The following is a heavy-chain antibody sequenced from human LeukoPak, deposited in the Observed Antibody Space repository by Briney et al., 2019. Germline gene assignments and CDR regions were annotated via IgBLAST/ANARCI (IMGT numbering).Heavy chain of an antibody. V-gene: IGHV1-18*01. CDR1: GGTFSSYA. D-gene: IGHD5-18*01. J-gene: IGHJ6*03. Sequence: ASVKVSCKASGGTFSSYAISWVRQAPGQGLEWMGWISAYNGNTNYAQKLQGRVTMTTDTSTSTAYMELRSLRSDDTAVYYCARSPPPWIQLWFYDYYYMDVWGKGTTVTVSS. CDR3: ARSPPPWIQLWFYDYYYMDV. CDR2: ISAYNGNT.